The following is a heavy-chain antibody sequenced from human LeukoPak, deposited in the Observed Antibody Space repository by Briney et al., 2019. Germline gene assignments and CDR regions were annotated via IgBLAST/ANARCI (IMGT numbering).Heavy chain of an antibody. Sequence: PSQTLSLTCAVPGGSISSGGYSWSWIRQPPGKGLEWIGYVFHTGSTYYNPSLKSRISISLDTSKNQFYLKLSSVTAADTAVYYCARAGYSGFDFNFDYWGQGTLVTVSS. V-gene: IGHV4-30-2*05. CDR3: ARAGYSGFDFNFDY. D-gene: IGHD5-12*01. CDR1: GGSISSGGYS. CDR2: VFHTGST. J-gene: IGHJ4*02.